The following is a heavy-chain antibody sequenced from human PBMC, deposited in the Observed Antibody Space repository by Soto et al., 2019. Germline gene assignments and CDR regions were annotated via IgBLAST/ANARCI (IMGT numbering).Heavy chain of an antibody. CDR3: ARGSDAIFGVLPDWFDP. D-gene: IGHD3-3*01. Sequence: ASVKVSCKASGYTFTSYDINWVRQATGQGLEWMGWMNPNSGNTGYAQKFQGRVTMTRNTSISTAYMELSSLRSEDTAVYYCARGSDAIFGVLPDWFDPWGQGTLVTVSS. J-gene: IGHJ5*02. CDR2: MNPNSGNT. V-gene: IGHV1-8*01. CDR1: GYTFTSYD.